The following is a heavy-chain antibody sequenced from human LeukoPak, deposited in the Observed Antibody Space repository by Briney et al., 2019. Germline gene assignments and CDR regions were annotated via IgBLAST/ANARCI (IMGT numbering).Heavy chain of an antibody. CDR3: ARGKRSSYYYYYMDV. Sequence: ASAKVSCKASGYTFTSYDINWVRQATGQGLEWMGWMNPNSGNTGYAQKFQGRVTITRNTSISTAYMELSSLRSEDTAVYYCARGKRSSYYYYYMDVWGKGTTVTVSS. J-gene: IGHJ6*03. D-gene: IGHD1-1*01. CDR2: MNPNSGNT. V-gene: IGHV1-8*01. CDR1: GYTFTSYD.